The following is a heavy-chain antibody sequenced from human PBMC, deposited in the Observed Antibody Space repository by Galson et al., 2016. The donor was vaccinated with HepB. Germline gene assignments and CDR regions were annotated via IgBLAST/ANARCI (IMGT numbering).Heavy chain of an antibody. Sequence: SVKVSCKVSGYTLTELSMHWVRQAPGKGLEWMGGFDPEDGETIYAQKFQDRVTMTEDTSTDTAYMEPSGLRSEDTAVYYCASIPPIRDCTGTSCYDYGMDVWGQGTTVTVSS. V-gene: IGHV1-24*01. CDR1: GYTLTELS. J-gene: IGHJ6*02. CDR3: ASIPPIRDCTGTSCYDYGMDV. CDR2: FDPEDGET. D-gene: IGHD2-2*01.